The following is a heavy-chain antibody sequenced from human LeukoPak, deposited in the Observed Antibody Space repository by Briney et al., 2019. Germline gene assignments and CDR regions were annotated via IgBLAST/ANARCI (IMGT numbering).Heavy chain of an antibody. Sequence: RASVKVSCKVSGYTLTELSMHWVRQAPGKGLEWMGGFDPEDGETIYAQKFQGRVTMTEDTSTDTAYMELSSLRSEDTAVYYCATNLTLVASNFDYWGQGTLVTVSS. D-gene: IGHD2-15*01. CDR1: GYTLTELS. CDR2: FDPEDGET. CDR3: ATNLTLVASNFDY. V-gene: IGHV1-24*01. J-gene: IGHJ4*02.